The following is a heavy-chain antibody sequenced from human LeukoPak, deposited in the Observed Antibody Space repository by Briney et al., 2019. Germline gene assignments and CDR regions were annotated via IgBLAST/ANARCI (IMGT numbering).Heavy chain of an antibody. V-gene: IGHV4-59*01. CDR3: AKDETSIAVAGPFHY. Sequence: PSETLSLTCTVSGGSISSYYWSWIRQPPGKGLEWFAYIYSSGSTNYNPSLKSRVTISVDTSKSQFSLMLSSVTAADTAVYYCAKDETSIAVAGPFHYWGQGTLVTVSS. CDR1: GGSISSYY. D-gene: IGHD6-13*01. J-gene: IGHJ4*02. CDR2: IYSSGST.